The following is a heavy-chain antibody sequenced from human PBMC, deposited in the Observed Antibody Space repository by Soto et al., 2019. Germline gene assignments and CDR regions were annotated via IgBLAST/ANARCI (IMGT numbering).Heavy chain of an antibody. CDR3: SVVYGMDV. J-gene: IGHJ6*02. D-gene: IGHD3-16*02. Sequence: PGGSLRLSCAASGFTFRNYWMTWVRQAPGKGLEWVANIKQDGSEKYYVDSVKGRFTISRDNAKNSLYLQMNSLRAEDTAVYYCSVVYGMDVWGQGTTVTVSS. CDR2: IKQDGSEK. CDR1: GFTFRNYW. V-gene: IGHV3-7*05.